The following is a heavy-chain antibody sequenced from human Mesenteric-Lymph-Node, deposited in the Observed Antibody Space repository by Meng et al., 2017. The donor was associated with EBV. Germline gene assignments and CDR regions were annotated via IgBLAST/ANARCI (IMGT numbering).Heavy chain of an antibody. J-gene: IGHJ4*02. CDR2: ISSSAGDI. CDR1: GFTFSDYY. V-gene: IGHV3-11*01. D-gene: IGHD6-19*01. Sequence: QVQLVESGGGLVKPGGSVRLSCAASGFTFSDYYMSWIRQAPGKGLEWVSYISSSAGDIYYADSVKGRFTTSRDNAKNSLYLQLNSLRAEDTAVYYCAKTGIAVAGVLDYWGPGTLVTVSS. CDR3: AKTGIAVAGVLDY.